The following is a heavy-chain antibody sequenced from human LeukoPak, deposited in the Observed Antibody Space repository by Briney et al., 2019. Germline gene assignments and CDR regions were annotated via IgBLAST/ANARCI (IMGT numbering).Heavy chain of an antibody. V-gene: IGHV3-23*01. CDR1: GFTFSNYG. CDR3: ARRLAALGAHHPGGWGWGIDS. Sequence: GGSLRLSCIASGFTFSNYGMSWVRQAPGKGLEWVSIISGSGDRTLHADSVKGRFTVSRDNSKNTVYLQMNSLRAEDTAVYYCARRLAALGAHHPGGWGWGIDSWGQGTLVTVSS. J-gene: IGHJ4*02. D-gene: IGHD3-16*01. CDR2: ISGSGDRT.